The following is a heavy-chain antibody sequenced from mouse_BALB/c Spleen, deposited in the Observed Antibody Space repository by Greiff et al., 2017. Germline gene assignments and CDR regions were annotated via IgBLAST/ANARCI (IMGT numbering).Heavy chain of an antibody. V-gene: IGHV1-82*01. Sequence: VKLQESGPELVKPGASVKISCKASGYAFSSSWMNWVKQRPGQGLEWIGRIYPGDGDTNYNGKFKGKATLTADKSSSTAYMQLSSLTSVDSAVYFCARTYDYYYFDYWGQGTTLTVSS. CDR3: ARTYDYYYFDY. D-gene: IGHD2-4*01. CDR1: GYAFSSSW. J-gene: IGHJ2*01. CDR2: IYPGDGDT.